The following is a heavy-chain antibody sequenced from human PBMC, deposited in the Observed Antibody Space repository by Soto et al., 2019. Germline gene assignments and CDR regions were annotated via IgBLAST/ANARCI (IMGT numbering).Heavy chain of an antibody. Sequence: SETLSLTCSVSGGSISSGAYYWSWIRQLPGKGLEWIGYIYRSGSTYYRSSLKSRVTISIDTSKNQFSLKLTSVTAADTAVYYCARGEDSSNWYPFDYWGQGVLVTVSS. V-gene: IGHV4-31*03. CDR2: IYRSGST. J-gene: IGHJ4*02. CDR1: GGSISSGAYY. D-gene: IGHD6-13*01. CDR3: ARGEDSSNWYPFDY.